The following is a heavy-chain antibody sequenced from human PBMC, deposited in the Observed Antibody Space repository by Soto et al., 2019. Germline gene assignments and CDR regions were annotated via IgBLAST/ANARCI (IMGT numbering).Heavy chain of an antibody. J-gene: IGHJ4*02. CDR2: IDWDDDK. Sequence: SGPTLVNPTQTLTLNCTFSGFSLSTRGMCVSWIRQRPGKALEWLARIDWDDDKYYSTSLKTRLTISKDTSKNQVVLTMTNMDPVDTATYYCARIWFGESAHHFDYSGQGTLVTVSS. CDR3: ARIWFGESAHHFDY. V-gene: IGHV2-70*11. CDR1: GFSLSTRGMC. D-gene: IGHD3-10*01.